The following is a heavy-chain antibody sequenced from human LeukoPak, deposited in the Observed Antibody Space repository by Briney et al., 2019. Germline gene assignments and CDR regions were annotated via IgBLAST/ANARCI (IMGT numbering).Heavy chain of an antibody. Sequence: GGSLRLSCAASGFTFTNSWMNWVRQAPGKGLQWVAGMNPDGSETYYEDSVKGRVTISRDNAKKSMYLQMNSLRAEDTAVYYCARLRNVGGNPHPFNVWGQGTTVTVSS. V-gene: IGHV3-7*01. CDR1: GFTFTNSW. CDR3: ARLRNVGGNPHPFNV. J-gene: IGHJ3*01. D-gene: IGHD4-23*01. CDR2: MNPDGSET.